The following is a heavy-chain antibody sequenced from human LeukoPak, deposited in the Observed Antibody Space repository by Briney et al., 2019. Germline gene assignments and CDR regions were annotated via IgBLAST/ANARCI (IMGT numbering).Heavy chain of an antibody. J-gene: IGHJ6*04. CDR1: GGSIGSSSYY. V-gene: IGHV4-39*07. CDR2: IYYSGST. Sequence: SETLSLTCTVSGGSIGSSSYYWGWIRQPPGKGLEWIGSIYYSGSTYYNPSLKSRVTISVDTSKNQFSLKLSSVTAADTAVYYCARDTTVTYTMDVWGKGTTVTVSS. D-gene: IGHD4-17*01. CDR3: ARDTTVTYTMDV.